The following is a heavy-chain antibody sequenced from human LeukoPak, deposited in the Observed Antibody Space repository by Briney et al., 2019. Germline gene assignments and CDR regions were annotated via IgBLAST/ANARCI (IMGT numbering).Heavy chain of an antibody. Sequence: GASVKVSCKASGHTFTSNGISWVRQAPGQGLEWMGWISAYNGNTNYAQKLQCRVTMTTDTSTSTAYMELRSLRSDDTAVYYCARFYGSGSYRRVDYWGQGTLVTVSS. V-gene: IGHV1-18*01. CDR2: ISAYNGNT. D-gene: IGHD3-10*01. CDR1: GHTFTSNG. J-gene: IGHJ4*02. CDR3: ARFYGSGSYRRVDY.